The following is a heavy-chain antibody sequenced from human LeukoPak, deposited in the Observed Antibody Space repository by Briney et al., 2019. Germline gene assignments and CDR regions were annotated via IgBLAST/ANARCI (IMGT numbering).Heavy chain of an antibody. CDR1: GYTFTSYY. D-gene: IGHD6-13*01. J-gene: IGHJ5*02. CDR2: INPSGGST. V-gene: IGHV1-46*01. CDR3: ARSMGRQQLVLTGWFDH. Sequence: ASVKVPCKASGYTFTSYYMHWVRQAPGQGLEWMGIINPSGGSTSYAQKFQGRVTMTRDTSTSTVYMELSSLRSEDTAVYYCARSMGRQQLVLTGWFDHWGQGTLVTVSS.